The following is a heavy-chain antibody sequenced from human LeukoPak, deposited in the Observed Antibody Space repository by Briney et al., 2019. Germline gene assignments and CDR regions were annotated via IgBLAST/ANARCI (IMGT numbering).Heavy chain of an antibody. CDR2: INPNNGGT. J-gene: IGHJ4*02. D-gene: IGHD2/OR15-2a*01. V-gene: IGHV1-2*06. CDR3: ARDLPFED. CDR1: GYSFTDYY. Sequence: ASVKVSCKASGYSFTDYYLHWVRQAPGQGLEWMGRINPNNGGTNYAQRFQGRVTLTRDTSINTAYMELSRLTSDDTAVYYCARDLPFEDWGQGTLVTVSS.